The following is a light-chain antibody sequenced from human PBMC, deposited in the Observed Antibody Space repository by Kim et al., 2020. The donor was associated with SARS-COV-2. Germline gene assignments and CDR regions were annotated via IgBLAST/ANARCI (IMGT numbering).Light chain of an antibody. V-gene: IGKV3-11*01. CDR2: DAS. Sequence: EIVLTQSPATLSLSPGERATLSCRASQSITSCLAWYQHKPGQAPRLLIYDASNRATGIPARFSGSGSGTDFTLTISSLEPEDFAVYFCLQRGNWPLTFGGGTKVDIK. CDR3: LQRGNWPLT. J-gene: IGKJ4*01. CDR1: QSITSC.